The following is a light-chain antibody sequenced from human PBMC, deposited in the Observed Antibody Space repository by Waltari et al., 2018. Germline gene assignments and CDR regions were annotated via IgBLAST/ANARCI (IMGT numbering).Light chain of an antibody. CDR3: QQYGRSEGT. Sequence: EIVLTQSPGTLSLSPGERATLSCRASESVSSSFLGWYQQKPGQAPRLLIYGASTRATGIPDRFSGSGSGTEFTLTISRLEPEDFAVYYCQQYGRSEGTFGQGTKVEIK. CDR1: ESVSSSF. J-gene: IGKJ1*01. V-gene: IGKV3-20*01. CDR2: GAS.